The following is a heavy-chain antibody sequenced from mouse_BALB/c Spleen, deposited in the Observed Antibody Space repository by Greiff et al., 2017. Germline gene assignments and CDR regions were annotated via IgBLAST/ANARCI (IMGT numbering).Heavy chain of an antibody. Sequence: DVKLVESGPSLVKPSQTLSLTCSVTGDSITSGYWNWIRKFPGNKLEYMGYISYSGSTYYNPSLKSRISITRDTSKNQYYLQLNSVTTEDTATYYCARAPHGYYYAMDYWGQGTSVTVSS. CDR2: ISYSGST. CDR1: GDSITSGY. V-gene: IGHV3-8*02. CDR3: ARAPHGYYYAMDY. D-gene: IGHD2-2*01. J-gene: IGHJ4*01.